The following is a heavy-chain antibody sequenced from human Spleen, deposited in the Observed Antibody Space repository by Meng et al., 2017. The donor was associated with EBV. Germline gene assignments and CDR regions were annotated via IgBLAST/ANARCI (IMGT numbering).Heavy chain of an antibody. J-gene: IGHJ4*02. D-gene: IGHD3-22*01. V-gene: IGHV4-39*07. Sequence: HLHLRGSGPGLVKPSVALSLTCTVFGGSMTSNSYYWGWIRQPPGKGLEWIANTLYSGSTYYNPSLKTRVTISLDTSKNQFSLKLTSVTAADTAFYYCARTYSGYLENFDQWGQGTLVTVSS. CDR1: GGSMTSNSYY. CDR3: ARTYSGYLENFDQ. CDR2: TLYSGST.